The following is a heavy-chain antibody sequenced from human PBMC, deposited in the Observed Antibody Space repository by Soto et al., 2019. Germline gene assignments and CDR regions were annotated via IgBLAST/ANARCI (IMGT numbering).Heavy chain of an antibody. V-gene: IGHV1-24*01. CDR1: GGTFSSYA. Sequence: ASVKVSCKASGGTFSSYAISWVRQAPGKGLEWMGGFDPEDGETIYAQKFQGRVTMTEDTSTDTAYMELSSLRSEDTAVYYCATVGDYGVSYPLAWGQGTLVTVSS. D-gene: IGHD4-17*01. CDR3: ATVGDYGVSYPLA. CDR2: FDPEDGET. J-gene: IGHJ5*02.